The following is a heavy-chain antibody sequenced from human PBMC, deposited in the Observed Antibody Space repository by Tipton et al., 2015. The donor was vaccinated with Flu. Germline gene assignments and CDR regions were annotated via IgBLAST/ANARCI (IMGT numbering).Heavy chain of an antibody. CDR1: GGSISSYY. V-gene: IGHV4-59*01. Sequence: TLSLTCTVSGGSISSYYWSWIRRPPGKGLEWIGDIYYSGSTNYNPSLKSRVTISVDTSKNQFSLKLSSVTAADTAVYYCATQLLQPGGRVHYWYFDLWGRGTLVTVSS. D-gene: IGHD4-23*01. CDR2: IYYSGST. CDR3: ATQLLQPGGRVHYWYFDL. J-gene: IGHJ2*01.